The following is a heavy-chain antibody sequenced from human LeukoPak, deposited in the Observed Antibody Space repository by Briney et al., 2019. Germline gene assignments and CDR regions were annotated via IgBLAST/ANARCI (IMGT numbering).Heavy chain of an antibody. CDR2: IKSKTDGGTT. CDR1: GFTFSNAW. D-gene: IGHD3-22*01. J-gene: IGHJ4*02. CDR3: TTDRDDSSGYYVYY. V-gene: IGHV3-15*01. Sequence: GGSLRLSCAASGFTFSNAWMSWVRQAPGKGLEWVGRIKSKTDGGTTDYAAPVKGRFTISRDDSKNTLYLQMNSLKTEDTAVYYCTTDRDDSSGYYVYYWGQGTLVTVSS.